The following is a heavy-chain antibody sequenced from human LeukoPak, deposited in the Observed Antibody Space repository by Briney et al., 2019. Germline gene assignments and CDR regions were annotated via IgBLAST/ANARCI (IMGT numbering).Heavy chain of an antibody. V-gene: IGHV1-46*01. CDR2: INPSGGST. Sequence: ASVKVSCTASGYTFTSYYMHWVRQAPGQGLEWMGIINPSGGSTSYAQKFQGRVTMTRDMSTSTVYMELSSLRSEDTAVYYCARDGIAARHTLGYWGQGTLVTVSS. D-gene: IGHD6-6*01. CDR1: GYTFTSYY. J-gene: IGHJ4*02. CDR3: ARDGIAARHTLGY.